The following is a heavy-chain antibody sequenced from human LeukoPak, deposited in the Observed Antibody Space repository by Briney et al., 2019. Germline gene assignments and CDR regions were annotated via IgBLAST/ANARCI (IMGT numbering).Heavy chain of an antibody. V-gene: IGHV1-18*01. CDR2: ISAYNGNT. Sequence: ALVKVSCKASGYTFTSYGISWVRQAPGQGLEWMGWISAYNGNTNYAQKLQGRVTMTTDTSTSTAYMELRSLRSDDTAVYYCARVEYYYDSSGYFPPDYWGQGTLVTVSS. J-gene: IGHJ4*02. D-gene: IGHD3-22*01. CDR3: ARVEYYYDSSGYFPPDY. CDR1: GYTFTSYG.